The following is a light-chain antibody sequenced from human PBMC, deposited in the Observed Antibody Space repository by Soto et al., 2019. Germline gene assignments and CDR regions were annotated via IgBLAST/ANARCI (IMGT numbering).Light chain of an antibody. CDR3: QSYDTNNWV. CDR2: EDD. J-gene: IGLJ3*02. CDR1: SGSIGDNY. V-gene: IGLV6-57*03. Sequence: NFMLTQPHSVSESPGKTVTISCTRSSGSIGDNYVQWYQQRPGSAPINVIYEDDHRPSGVSDRFSGSIDSSSNSASLTISGLKIGDEADYYCQSYDTNNWVFGGGTKLTVL.